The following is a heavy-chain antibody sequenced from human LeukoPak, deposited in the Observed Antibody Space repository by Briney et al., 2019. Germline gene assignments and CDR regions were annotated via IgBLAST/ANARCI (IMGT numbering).Heavy chain of an antibody. Sequence: ESGPALLKPTPTLTLTCTFSGFSLSTSGMRVSWIRQPPGKALEWLSRIDWDDDKFYSTSLKTRLTISKDTSKNQVVLTMTNMDPVDTATYYCARTPYCGGDCYVDYWGQGTLVTVSS. CDR3: ARTPYCGGDCYVDY. D-gene: IGHD2-21*02. V-gene: IGHV2-70*04. J-gene: IGHJ4*02. CDR1: GFSLSTSGMR. CDR2: IDWDDDK.